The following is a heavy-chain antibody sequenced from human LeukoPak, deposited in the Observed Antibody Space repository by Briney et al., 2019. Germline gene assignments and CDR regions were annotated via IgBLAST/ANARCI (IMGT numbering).Heavy chain of an antibody. D-gene: IGHD3-16*02. CDR2: ISYDGSNK. CDR3: AVTESGYDYVWGSYPGDAFDI. Sequence: GRSLRLSCAASGFTFSSYAMHWVRQAPGKGLEWAAVISYDGSNKYYADSVKGRFTISRDNSKNTLYLQMNSLRAEDTAVYYCAVTESGYDYVWGSYPGDAFDIWGQGTMVTVSS. CDR1: GFTFSSYA. V-gene: IGHV3-30*04. J-gene: IGHJ3*02.